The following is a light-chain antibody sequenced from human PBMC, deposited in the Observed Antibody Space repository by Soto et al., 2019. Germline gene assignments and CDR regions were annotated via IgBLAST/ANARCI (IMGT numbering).Light chain of an antibody. CDR1: SSDVGFYDY. V-gene: IGLV2-8*01. Sequence: QSVLTQPPSASGFPGQSVTISCTGTSSDVGFYDYVSWYQQHPGKAPKLVIYEVTKRPSGVPDRVSASKSGNTASLTVSGLRAEDEADYYCTSCTTSDTLLFGGGTKVTVL. CDR2: EVT. CDR3: TSCTTSDTLL. J-gene: IGLJ2*01.